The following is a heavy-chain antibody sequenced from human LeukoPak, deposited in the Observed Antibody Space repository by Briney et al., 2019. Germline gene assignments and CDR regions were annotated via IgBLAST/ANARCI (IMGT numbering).Heavy chain of an antibody. CDR3: ARDKGNHPNNGLDP. V-gene: IGHV3-33*01. Sequence: GGSLRLSCEASGFILSSHAMQWVRQAPGKGLEWVALIWYDGSNKYYADSVKGRFTISRDNSKNTLYLQMNSLRAEDTAVYYCARDKGNHPNNGLDPWGQGTLVTVSS. D-gene: IGHD1-14*01. J-gene: IGHJ5*02. CDR1: GFILSSHA. CDR2: IWYDGSNK.